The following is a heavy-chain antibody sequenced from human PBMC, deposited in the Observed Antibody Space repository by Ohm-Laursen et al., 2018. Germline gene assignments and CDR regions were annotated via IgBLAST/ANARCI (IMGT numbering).Heavy chain of an antibody. J-gene: IGHJ4*02. CDR3: AKAMYYYDSSGYFPCADY. V-gene: IGHV4-4*07. CDR1: AGSITNYY. CDR2: ISSSGST. Sequence: SDTLSLTWTVSAGSITNYYWTWVRQPAGKGLEWIGRISSSGSTNYNPSLKSRVTMSVDTSKNQLSLKVNSVTAADTAVYYCAKAMYYYDSSGYFPCADYWGQGTLVTVSS. D-gene: IGHD3-22*01.